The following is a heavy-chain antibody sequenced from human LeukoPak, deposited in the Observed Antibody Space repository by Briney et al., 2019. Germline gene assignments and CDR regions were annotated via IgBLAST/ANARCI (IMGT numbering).Heavy chain of an antibody. CDR2: ISACNGNT. Sequence: ASVKVSCKASGYTFTSYGISWVRQAPGQGLEWMGWISACNGNTNYAQKFQGRVTMTTDTSTSTAYMELRSLRSDDTAVYYCAREYYYDSSGPWNYGMDVWGQGTTVTVSS. V-gene: IGHV1-18*01. D-gene: IGHD3-22*01. J-gene: IGHJ6*02. CDR1: GYTFTSYG. CDR3: AREYYYDSSGPWNYGMDV.